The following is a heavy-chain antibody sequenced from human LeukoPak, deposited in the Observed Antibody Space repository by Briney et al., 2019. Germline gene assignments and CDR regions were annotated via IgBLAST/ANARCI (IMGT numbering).Heavy chain of an antibody. J-gene: IGHJ4*02. V-gene: IGHV4-59*01. CDR3: AREVRDSSSWYYFDY. CDR2: IYYSGST. CDR1: GGSISSYH. Sequence: SETLSLTCTVSGGSISSYHWSWIRQPPGKGLEWIGYIYYSGSTNYNPSLKSRVTISVDTSKNQFSLKLSSVTAADTAVYYCAREVRDSSSWYYFDYWGQGTLVTVSS. D-gene: IGHD6-13*01.